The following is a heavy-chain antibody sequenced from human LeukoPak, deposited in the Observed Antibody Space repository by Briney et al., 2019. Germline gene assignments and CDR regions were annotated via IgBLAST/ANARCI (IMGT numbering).Heavy chain of an antibody. CDR1: GFTFSSYW. Sequence: GGSLRLSCAASGFTFSSYWMHWVRQAPGKGLVWVSRINSDGSSTSYADSVKGRFTISRDNAKNTLYLQMNSLRAEDTAVYYCTRGAYSSGPFDPWGQGTLVTVSS. CDR2: INSDGSST. V-gene: IGHV3-74*01. J-gene: IGHJ5*02. D-gene: IGHD6-19*01. CDR3: TRGAYSSGPFDP.